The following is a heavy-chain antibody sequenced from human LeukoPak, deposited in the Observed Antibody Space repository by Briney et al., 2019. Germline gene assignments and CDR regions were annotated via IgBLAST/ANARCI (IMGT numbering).Heavy chain of an antibody. V-gene: IGHV3-30*02. CDR1: GFIFSSYG. CDR3: ANLPDVDTAMAP. J-gene: IGHJ5*02. Sequence: GGSLRLSCAASGFIFSSYGMHRVRQAPGKGLEWVAFIRYDGSNKYYADSVKGRFTISRDNSKNTLYLQMNSLRAEDTAVYYCANLPDVDTAMAPWGQGTLVTVSS. CDR2: IRYDGSNK. D-gene: IGHD5-18*01.